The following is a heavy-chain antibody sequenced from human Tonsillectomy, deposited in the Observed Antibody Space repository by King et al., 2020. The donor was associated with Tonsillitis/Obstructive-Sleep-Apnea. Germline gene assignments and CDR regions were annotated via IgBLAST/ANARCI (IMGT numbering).Heavy chain of an antibody. J-gene: IGHJ6*03. Sequence: VQLQQWGAGLSKPSETLSLTCAVYGGSFSGYYWSWIRQPPGKGLEWIGEVSHSGSTNYNPSLKSRVTISVDTSKNQFSLQLSSVTAADTAVYYCARASGTAVAGGYYYYMDVWGKGTPVTVSS. CDR1: GGSFSGYY. D-gene: IGHD6-19*01. CDR2: VSHSGST. V-gene: IGHV4-34*01. CDR3: ARASGTAVAGGYYYYMDV.